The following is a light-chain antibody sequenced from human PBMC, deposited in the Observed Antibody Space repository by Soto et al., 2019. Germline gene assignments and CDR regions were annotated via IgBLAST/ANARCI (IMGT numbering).Light chain of an antibody. CDR1: QGVSSY. J-gene: IGKJ4*01. CDR3: QQRSNWHA. Sequence: EIVLTQSPATLSLSPGERATLSCRASQGVSSYLAWYQQKPGQAPRLLIYDASNRATGIPARFSGSGPGTDFTLTISSLEPEDFAVYYCQQRSNWHAFGGGTKVDI. CDR2: DAS. V-gene: IGKV3D-11*01.